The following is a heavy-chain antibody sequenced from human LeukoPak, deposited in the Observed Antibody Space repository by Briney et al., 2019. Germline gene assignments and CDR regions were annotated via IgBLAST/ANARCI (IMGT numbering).Heavy chain of an antibody. V-gene: IGHV4-30-4*01. CDR1: GGSISSGDCY. J-gene: IGHJ6*02. D-gene: IGHD5-18*01. Sequence: PSETLSLTCTVSGGSISSGDCYWRWIRQPPGKGLQWIGYIYYSGSTYYNPSLKSRVTISVDTSKNQFSLKLSSVTAADTAVYYCARGGYTAYYYGMDVWGQGTTVTVSS. CDR3: ARGGYTAYYYGMDV. CDR2: IYYSGST.